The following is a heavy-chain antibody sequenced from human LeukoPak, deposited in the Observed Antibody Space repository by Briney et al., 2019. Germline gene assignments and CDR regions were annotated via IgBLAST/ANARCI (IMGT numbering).Heavy chain of an antibody. Sequence: TSETLSLTCTVSGGTIGSINYYWAWIRQPPGKGLEWIGTIYYSGSTYYNPSLKSRVTLSTGTSETQFSLKLTPVTAADTAVYYCARQQRYYYGSGPQLLSWFDPWGQGTLVTVSS. D-gene: IGHD3-10*01. V-gene: IGHV4-39*01. CDR2: IYYSGST. CDR1: GGTIGSINYY. CDR3: ARQQRYYYGSGPQLLSWFDP. J-gene: IGHJ5*02.